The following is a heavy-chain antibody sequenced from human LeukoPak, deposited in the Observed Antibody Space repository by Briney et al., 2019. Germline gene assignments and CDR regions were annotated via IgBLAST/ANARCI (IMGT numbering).Heavy chain of an antibody. J-gene: IGHJ4*02. CDR2: IYYSGST. V-gene: IGHV4-39*07. CDR1: GGSISSSSYY. CDR3: ARAVDGRFDY. Sequence: SETLSLTCTVSGGSISSSSYYWGWIRQPPGKGLEWIGSIYYSGSTYYNPSLKSRVTMSVDTSKNQFSLKLSSVTAADTAVYYCARAVDGRFDYWGQGTLVTVSS. D-gene: IGHD5-24*01.